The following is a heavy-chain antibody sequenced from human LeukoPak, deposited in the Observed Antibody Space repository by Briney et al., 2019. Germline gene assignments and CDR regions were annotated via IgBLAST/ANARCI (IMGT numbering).Heavy chain of an antibody. D-gene: IGHD3-10*01. J-gene: IGHJ4*02. CDR1: GGSFSGDY. V-gene: IGHV4-34*01. CDR2: INHSGST. Sequence: SETLSLTCAVYGGSFSGDYWSWIRQPPGKGLEWIGEINHSGSTNYNPSLKSRVTISVDTSKNQFSLKLSSVTAADTAVYYCARVKGYYGSGSYSLDYWGQGTLVTVSS. CDR3: ARVKGYYGSGSYSLDY.